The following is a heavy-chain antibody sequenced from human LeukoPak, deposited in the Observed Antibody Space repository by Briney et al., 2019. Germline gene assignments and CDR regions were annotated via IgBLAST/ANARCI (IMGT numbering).Heavy chain of an antibody. J-gene: IGHJ4*02. D-gene: IGHD6-19*01. CDR2: INPNSGGT. V-gene: IGHV1-2*06. Sequence: ASVKVSRKASGYTFTGYYMHWVRQAPGQGLEWMGRINPNSGGTNYAQKFQGRVTMTRDTSISTAYMELSRLRSDDTAVYYCARDPPPGIAVAGTYDYWGQGTLVTVSS. CDR1: GYTFTGYY. CDR3: ARDPPPGIAVAGTYDY.